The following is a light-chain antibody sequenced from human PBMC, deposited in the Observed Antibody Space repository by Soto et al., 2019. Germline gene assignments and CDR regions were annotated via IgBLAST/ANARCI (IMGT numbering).Light chain of an antibody. CDR2: GAS. J-gene: IGKJ5*01. CDR1: QSVSSN. Sequence: EIVMTQSPATLSVSPVERATLSFSASQSVSSNLAWYQQKPGQAPRLLIYGASTRATDIPARFGGSGSGREFTLTISSLQSEDSAVYYCQQYNDWPPITFGQGTRLEIK. CDR3: QQYNDWPPIT. V-gene: IGKV3-15*01.